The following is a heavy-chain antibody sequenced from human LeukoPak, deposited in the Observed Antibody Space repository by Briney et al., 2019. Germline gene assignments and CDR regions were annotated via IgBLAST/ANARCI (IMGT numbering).Heavy chain of an antibody. CDR2: ISYDGSKK. CDR1: GFSLSGYG. CDR3: ARVRAPHYYDY. J-gene: IGHJ4*02. Sequence: GSLRLSCAASGFSLSGYGMHGVRQAPGKGLEWVAVISYDGSKKYYADSVKGRFTISRDNSKNTQYLEMNSLKAEDTAVYYCARVRAPHYYDYWGQGTLVTVSS. V-gene: IGHV3-30-3*01.